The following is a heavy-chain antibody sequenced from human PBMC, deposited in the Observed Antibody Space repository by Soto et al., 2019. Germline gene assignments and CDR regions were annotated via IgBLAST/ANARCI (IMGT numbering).Heavy chain of an antibody. D-gene: IGHD3-3*01. Sequence: EVQLVESGGGLVQPGGSLRLSCAASGFTFNTYWMTWVRQAPGQGLEWVANIKPDGSETYYLDSVKGRFTISRDSARDSVHLQMNVLRAEDTALYYCGRFGKVDAIDYWGRGTLVTVSS. CDR3: GRFGKVDAIDY. V-gene: IGHV3-7*01. J-gene: IGHJ4*02. CDR1: GFTFNTYW. CDR2: IKPDGSET.